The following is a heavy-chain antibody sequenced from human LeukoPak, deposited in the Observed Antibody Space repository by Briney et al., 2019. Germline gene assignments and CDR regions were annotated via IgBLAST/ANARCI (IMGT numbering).Heavy chain of an antibody. Sequence: GGSLRLSCATSGFTFTTYWMGWVRQAPGKGLEWVASIKQDGNEKYYVDSVKGRFTISRDSAENTLYLQMKSLKAEDTAFYYCARPLLYYYGSETYFWFDLWGQGTLVTVSS. CDR2: IKQDGNEK. D-gene: IGHD3-10*01. J-gene: IGHJ5*02. CDR1: GFTFTTYW. CDR3: ARPLLYYYGSETYFWFDL. V-gene: IGHV3-7*01.